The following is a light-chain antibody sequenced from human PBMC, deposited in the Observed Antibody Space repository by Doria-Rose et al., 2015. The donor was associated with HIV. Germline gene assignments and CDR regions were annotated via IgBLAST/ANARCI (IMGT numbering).Light chain of an antibody. Sequence: TQSPGTLSLSPGERATLSCRASQSFSSTYLAWYQQKPGQAPSLLIYDGSTRATGIQDRFSASGSGTDFTHTINRLEPEDFALYYCHQYGTSWAFGQGTKVEI. J-gene: IGKJ1*01. CDR1: QSFSSTY. CDR3: HQYGTSWA. V-gene: IGKV3-20*01. CDR2: DGS.